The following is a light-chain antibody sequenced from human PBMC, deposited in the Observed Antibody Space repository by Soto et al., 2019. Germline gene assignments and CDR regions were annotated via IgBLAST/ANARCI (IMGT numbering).Light chain of an antibody. CDR2: KVS. Sequence: DAVMTQSPLSLPVTVGQPASISCRSSQSLVHNNGNTYLNCFQQGPGQSPRRLFCKVSIRNSGVPGRFSGSGSGTDFTLKTSRVEADDVGVYYSMQGTHWPRTSGKGTPVEI. CDR1: QSLVHNNGNTY. V-gene: IGKV2-30*02. J-gene: IGKJ1*01. CDR3: MQGTHWPRT.